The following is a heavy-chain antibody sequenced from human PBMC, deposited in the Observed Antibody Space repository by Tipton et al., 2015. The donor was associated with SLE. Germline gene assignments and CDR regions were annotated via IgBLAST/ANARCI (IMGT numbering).Heavy chain of an antibody. D-gene: IGHD6-6*01. CDR2: ISSDSYYI. CDR3: ARDDISADDMDV. CDR1: GLTFSSYS. J-gene: IGHJ6*02. Sequence: SLRLSCAASGLTFSSYSMNWVRQAPGKGLEWVSSISSDSYYIYYADSVKGRFTISRENAKNTRYLQMNSLRAEDTAVYYCARDDISADDMDVWGQGTTVTVSS. V-gene: IGHV3-21*03.